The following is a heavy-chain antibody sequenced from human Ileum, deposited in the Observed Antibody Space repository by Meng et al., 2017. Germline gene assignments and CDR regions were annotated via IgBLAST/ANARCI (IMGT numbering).Heavy chain of an antibody. V-gene: IGHV3-33*01. D-gene: IGHD6-19*01. CDR2: IWFDGSKT. CDR3: ARYRSGSSDY. CDR1: GFTFRSYG. Sequence: ELLVEAGGGVGQPGTSLRLSLAASGFTFRSYGMHWVRQAPGKGLEWVAVIWFDGSKTYYADSVKGRFTVSRDNSKNTLYLQMNSLRADDTAVYYCARYRSGSSDYWGPGTLVTVSS. J-gene: IGHJ4*02.